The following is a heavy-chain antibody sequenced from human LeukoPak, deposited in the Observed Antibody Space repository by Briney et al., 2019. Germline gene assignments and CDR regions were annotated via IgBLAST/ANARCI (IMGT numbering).Heavy chain of an antibody. D-gene: IGHD4-11*01. CDR1: GYTFRGNY. J-gene: IGHJ4*02. CDR2: IDANNGDT. Sequence: GASVNISCKASGYTFRGNYIHWLRQAPGQGLEWMGWIDANNGDTKSAQKFQGRVTMSRDTSISTAYMDLSSLSPDDAAVYYCARDPSSVTLYFFDYWGQGTLVTVSS. V-gene: IGHV1-2*02. CDR3: ARDPSSVTLYFFDY.